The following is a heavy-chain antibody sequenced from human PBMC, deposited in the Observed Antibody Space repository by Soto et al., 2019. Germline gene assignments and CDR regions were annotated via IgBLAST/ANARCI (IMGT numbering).Heavy chain of an antibody. CDR3: AGAQSPDYYVSSGYSVASPY. D-gene: IGHD3-22*01. CDR1: GGTFSSYT. CDR2: IIPILGIA. V-gene: IGHV1-69*02. J-gene: IGHJ4*02. Sequence: QVQLVQSGAEVKKPGSSVKVSCKASGGTFSSYTISWVRQAPGQGLEWMGRIIPILGIANYAQKFQGRVTLTAHKSASTVEMEPRSLSSKDTVVDYCAGAQSPDYYVSSGYSVASPYWGQGTLVTVAS.